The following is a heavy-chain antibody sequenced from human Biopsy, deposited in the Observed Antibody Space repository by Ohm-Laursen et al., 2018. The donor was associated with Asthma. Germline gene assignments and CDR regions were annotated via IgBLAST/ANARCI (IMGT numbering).Heavy chain of an antibody. Sequence: SETLPLTCTVSGGSISSGSYYWSWIRQHPGKGLEWIGYIYYSGSTYYNPSLKSRVTISVDTSKNQFSLKLSSVTAADTAVYYCARVPHYDILTGFALRYYYGMDVWGQGTTVTVSS. J-gene: IGHJ6*02. CDR2: IYYSGST. V-gene: IGHV4-31*03. CDR3: ARVPHYDILTGFALRYYYGMDV. CDR1: GGSISSGSYY. D-gene: IGHD3-9*01.